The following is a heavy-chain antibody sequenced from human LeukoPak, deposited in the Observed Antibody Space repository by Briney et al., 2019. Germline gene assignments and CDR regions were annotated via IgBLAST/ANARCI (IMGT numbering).Heavy chain of an antibody. J-gene: IGHJ4*02. V-gene: IGHV3-66*01. Sequence: PGGSLRLSCAASEFSVGSNYMTWVRQAPGKGLEWVSLIYSGGSTYYADSVKGRFTISRDNSKNTLYLQMNSLRAEDTAVYYCARSGRFSSSSSFDCWGQGTLVTVSS. CDR3: ARSGRFSSSSSFDC. D-gene: IGHD6-6*01. CDR2: IYSGGST. CDR1: EFSVGSNY.